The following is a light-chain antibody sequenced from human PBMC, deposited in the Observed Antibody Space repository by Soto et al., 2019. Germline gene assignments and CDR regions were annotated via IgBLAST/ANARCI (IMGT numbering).Light chain of an antibody. V-gene: IGKV1-5*01. CDR2: DAS. Sequence: DIQMTQSPSTLSASVGDRVTITCRASQSISSWLAWYQQKPGKAPKLLIYDASSLESGVPSRFSGSGSGTEFTLTISSLQPDDFATYYCQQYNSDSYTFGQGTKVDIK. J-gene: IGKJ2*01. CDR3: QQYNSDSYT. CDR1: QSISSW.